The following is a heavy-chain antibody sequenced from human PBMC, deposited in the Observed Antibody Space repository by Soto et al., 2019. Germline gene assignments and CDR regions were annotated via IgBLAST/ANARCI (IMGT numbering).Heavy chain of an antibody. CDR1: GFTFSDYY. Sequence: SLRLSCAASGFTFSDYYMSWIRQAPGKGLEWVSYISSSGSTIYYADSVKGRFTISRDNAKNSLYLQMNSLRAEDTAVYYCATHAGYSSSWYDHWGQGTLVTVSS. CDR2: ISSSGSTI. V-gene: IGHV3-11*01. CDR3: ATHAGYSSSWYDH. D-gene: IGHD6-13*01. J-gene: IGHJ5*02.